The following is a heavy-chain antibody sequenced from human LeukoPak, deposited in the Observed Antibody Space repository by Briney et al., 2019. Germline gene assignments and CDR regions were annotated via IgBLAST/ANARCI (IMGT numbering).Heavy chain of an antibody. Sequence: GGSLRLSCVASGFTFSTYWMIWVCQAPGKGLEWVANIKQDGSEKYYVDSVKGRFTISRDNAKNSLYLQMNSLRAEDTAVYYCARGLFSFQYWGQGTLVTVSS. J-gene: IGHJ1*01. CDR3: ARGLFSFQY. CDR1: GFTFSTYW. V-gene: IGHV3-7*04. D-gene: IGHD3-16*01. CDR2: IKQDGSEK.